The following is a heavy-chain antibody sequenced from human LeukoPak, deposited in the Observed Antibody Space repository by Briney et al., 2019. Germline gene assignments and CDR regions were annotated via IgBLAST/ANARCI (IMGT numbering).Heavy chain of an antibody. CDR3: ARDLYGDYGPSWYFDL. D-gene: IGHD4-17*01. CDR1: GYTFTTYY. J-gene: IGHJ2*01. CDR2: INPSAGST. V-gene: IGHV1-46*01. Sequence: ASVKVSCKASGYTFTTYYMYWVRQAPGQGLEWMGIINPSAGSTSYAQKFQRRVTMTRDTSTSTAYMELSSLRSEDTAVYYCARDLYGDYGPSWYFDLWGRGTLVTVSS.